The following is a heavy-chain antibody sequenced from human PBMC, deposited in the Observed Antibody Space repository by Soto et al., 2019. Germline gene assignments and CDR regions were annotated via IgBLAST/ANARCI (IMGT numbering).Heavy chain of an antibody. CDR2: IIPILGIA. J-gene: IGHJ6*02. D-gene: IGHD3-16*01. CDR3: ARLLIGGAQKRTYYYYGMDV. Sequence: ASVKVSCKASGGTFSSYTISWVRQAPGQGLEWMGRIIPILGIANYAQKFQGRVTMTRDTSTSTVYMELSSLRSEGTAVYYCARLLIGGAQKRTYYYYGMDVWGQATTVTVSS. CDR1: GGTFSSYT. V-gene: IGHV1-69*02.